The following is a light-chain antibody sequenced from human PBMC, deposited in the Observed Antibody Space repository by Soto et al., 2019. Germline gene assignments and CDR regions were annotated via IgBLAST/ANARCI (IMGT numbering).Light chain of an antibody. V-gene: IGKV3-20*01. CDR3: QQYGSSLVS. CDR1: QSVSSSY. CDR2: GAS. J-gene: IGKJ1*01. Sequence: EIVLTQSPGTLSLSPGERATLSCRASQSVSSSYLAWYQQKPGQAPRLLIYGASSRATGIPDRFSGSGSGTGFTLTITRLEPEAFAVYYCQQYGSSLVSFGQGTKVEIK.